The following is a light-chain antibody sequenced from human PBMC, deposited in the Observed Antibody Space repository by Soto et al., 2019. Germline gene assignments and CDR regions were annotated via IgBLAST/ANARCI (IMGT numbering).Light chain of an antibody. V-gene: IGKV1D-12*01. J-gene: IGKJ1*01. CDR3: QQSYSRPRT. Sequence: DIQITQSPSSVSASVGDRVTITCRASQGISSWLAWYQQKPGKAPKLLIYAASSLQSGVPSRFRGSGSGTDFTLTLASLQPEDFETYFCQQSYSRPRTFGQGTKVDIK. CDR1: QGISSW. CDR2: AAS.